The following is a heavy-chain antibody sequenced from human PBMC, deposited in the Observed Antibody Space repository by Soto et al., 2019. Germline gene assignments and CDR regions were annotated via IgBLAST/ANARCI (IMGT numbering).Heavy chain of an antibody. J-gene: IGHJ4*02. CDR3: ARARSITIFGVVIITSYYDY. Sequence: GASVKVSCKASGYTFTSYYMHWVRQAPGQGLEWMGIINPSGGSTSYARKFQGRVTMTRDTSTSTVYMELSSLRSEDTAVYYCARARSITIFGVVIITSYYDYWGQGTLVTVSS. CDR1: GYTFTSYY. CDR2: INPSGGST. V-gene: IGHV1-46*01. D-gene: IGHD3-3*01.